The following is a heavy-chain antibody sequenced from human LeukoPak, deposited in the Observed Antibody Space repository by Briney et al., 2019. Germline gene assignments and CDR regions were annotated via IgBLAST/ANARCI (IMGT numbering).Heavy chain of an antibody. V-gene: IGHV1-69*05. CDR1: GYTFTGYY. J-gene: IGHJ3*02. D-gene: IGHD1-26*01. Sequence: SVKVSCKASGYTFTGYYMHWVRQAPGQGLEWMGRIIPIFGTANYAQKFQGRVTITTDESTSTAYMELSSLRSEDTAVYYCARAVLEWEPPDIWGQGTMVTVSS. CDR2: IIPIFGTA. CDR3: ARAVLEWEPPDI.